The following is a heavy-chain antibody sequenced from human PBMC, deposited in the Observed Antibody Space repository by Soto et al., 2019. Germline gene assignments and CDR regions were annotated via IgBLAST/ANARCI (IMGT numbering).Heavy chain of an antibody. CDR3: ARFGDYDFWSGYYPYYYYYYMDV. D-gene: IGHD3-3*01. J-gene: IGHJ6*03. Sequence: QLQLQESGPGLVKPSETLSLTCTVSGGSISSSSYYWGWIRQPPGKGLEWIGSIYYSGSTYYNPSLQSRVTISVNTSKNQFSLKLSSVTAADTAVYYCARFGDYDFWSGYYPYYYYYYMDVWGKGTTVTVSS. CDR1: GGSISSSSYY. CDR2: IYYSGST. V-gene: IGHV4-39*01.